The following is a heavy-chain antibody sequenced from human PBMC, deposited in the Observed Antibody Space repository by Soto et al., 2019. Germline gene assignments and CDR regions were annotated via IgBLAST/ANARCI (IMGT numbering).Heavy chain of an antibody. Sequence: QVQLQESGPGLVKPSETLSLTCTVSGGSISSYYLSWIRQPPGKGLEWIGYIYYSGSTNYNPSLKSRVTISVDTSKNPFSLKLSSVTAADTAVYYCARSDGRYWGQGTLVTVSS. CDR2: IYYSGST. J-gene: IGHJ4*02. CDR3: ARSDGRY. CDR1: GGSISSYY. V-gene: IGHV4-59*01.